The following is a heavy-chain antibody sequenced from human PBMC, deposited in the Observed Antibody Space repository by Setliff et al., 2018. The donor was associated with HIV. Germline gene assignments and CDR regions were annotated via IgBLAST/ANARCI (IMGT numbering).Heavy chain of an antibody. CDR3: TTDRSQPFDC. CDR1: GFTFSGSP. Sequence: GGSLRLSCGASGFTFSGSPMHWVRQASGKGLEWVGRIKTEAEGYATAYAASVKGRFTISRDDSKNTAYLQMNSLKTEDTAVYYCTTDRSQPFDCWGQGALVTVSS. J-gene: IGHJ4*02. V-gene: IGHV3-73*01. CDR2: IKTEAEGYAT.